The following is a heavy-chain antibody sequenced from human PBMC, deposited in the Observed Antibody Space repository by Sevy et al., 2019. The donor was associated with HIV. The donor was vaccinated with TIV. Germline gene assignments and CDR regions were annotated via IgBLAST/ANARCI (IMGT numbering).Heavy chain of an antibody. V-gene: IGHV3-23*01. CDR3: AKPTSYVYGSSSDPLPSSRNDY. D-gene: IGHD3-10*01. J-gene: IGHJ4*02. Sequence: GGSLRLSCAASGFTFTSYAVSWVRQAPGKGLEWVSAISGSGGRTYYGDSVKGRFTISRDNSKNKLNLQMNSLRAEDTAIYYCAKPTSYVYGSSSDPLPSSRNDYWGQGTLVTVSS. CDR2: ISGSGGRT. CDR1: GFTFTSYA.